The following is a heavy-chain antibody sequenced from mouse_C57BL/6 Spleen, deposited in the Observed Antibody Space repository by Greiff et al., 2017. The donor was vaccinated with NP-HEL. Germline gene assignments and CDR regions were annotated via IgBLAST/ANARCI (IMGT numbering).Heavy chain of an antibody. Sequence: EVHLVESGGGLVQPGGSLKLSCAASGFTFSDYYMYWVRQTPEKRLEWVAYISNGGGSTYYPDTVKGRFTISRDNAKNTLYLQMSRLKSEDTAMYYCARRWDYDGYFDVWGTGTTVTVSS. CDR2: ISNGGGST. J-gene: IGHJ1*03. V-gene: IGHV5-12*01. CDR1: GFTFSDYY. CDR3: ARRWDYDGYFDV. D-gene: IGHD2-4*01.